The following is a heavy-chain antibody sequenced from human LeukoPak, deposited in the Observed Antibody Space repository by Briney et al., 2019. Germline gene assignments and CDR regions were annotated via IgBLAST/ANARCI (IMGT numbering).Heavy chain of an antibody. Sequence: GGSLRLSCAASGFTFDDYAMHWVRQAPGKGLEWVSGISWNSGSIGYADSVKGRFTISRDNAKNSLYLQMNSLRAEDTALYYCAKDKSDGYTMDIWGQGTMVTVSS. CDR3: AKDKSDGYTMDI. J-gene: IGHJ3*02. CDR1: GFTFDDYA. V-gene: IGHV3-9*01. D-gene: IGHD5-24*01. CDR2: ISWNSGSI.